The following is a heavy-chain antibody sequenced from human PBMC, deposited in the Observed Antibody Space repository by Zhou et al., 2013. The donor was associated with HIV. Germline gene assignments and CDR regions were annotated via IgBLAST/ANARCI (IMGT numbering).Heavy chain of an antibody. D-gene: IGHD2-21*02. J-gene: IGHJ3*02. CDR2: INPNNAGQ. CDR3: ARDTNKVTGSVLGDTFDI. CDR1: GYIFTDYY. Sequence: QVQLVQSEAEVKKIGASVKVSCKASGYIFTDYYIHWVRQAPGQGLEWVGWINPNNAGQNFAQRFQGRVTMTRDTSIRTAYMDLSRLTSDDTAVYYCARDTNKVTGSVLGDTFDIWAKGPWSSSLQ. V-gene: IGHV1-2*02.